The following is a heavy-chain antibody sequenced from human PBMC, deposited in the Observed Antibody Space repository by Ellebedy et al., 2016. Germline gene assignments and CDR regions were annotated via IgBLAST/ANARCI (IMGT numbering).Heavy chain of an antibody. CDR1: GFSLTNARMC. CDR2: IFSDDEK. CDR3: ARMLLSSASFRFDY. D-gene: IGHD2-2*01. J-gene: IGHJ4*02. Sequence: SGPTLVXPTETLTLTCTVSGFSLTNARMCVSWIRRPPGKALEWLAHIFSDDEKSYSTSLKSRLTISKDTSKSQVVLTMTNMDPVDTATYYCARMLLSSASFRFDYWGQGTLVTVSS. V-gene: IGHV2-26*01.